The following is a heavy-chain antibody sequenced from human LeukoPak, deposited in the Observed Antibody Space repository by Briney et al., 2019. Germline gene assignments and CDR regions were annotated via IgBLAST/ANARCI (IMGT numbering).Heavy chain of an antibody. CDR2: IYHSGST. V-gene: IGHV4-30-2*01. J-gene: IGHJ6*04. CDR1: GGSISSGGYS. CDR3: ARGNSRYYYYGMDV. Sequence: PSQTLSLTCAVSGGSISSGGYSWSWIWQPPGKGLEWIGYIYHSGSTYYNPSLKSRVTISVDRSKNQFSLKLSSVTAADTAVYYCARGNSRYYYYGMDVWGKGTTVTVSS. D-gene: IGHD1-7*01.